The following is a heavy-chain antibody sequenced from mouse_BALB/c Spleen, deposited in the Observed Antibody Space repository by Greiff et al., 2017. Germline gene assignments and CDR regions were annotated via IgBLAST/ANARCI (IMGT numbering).Heavy chain of an antibody. Sequence: VQLVESGPGLVAPSQSLSITCTVSGFSLTSYGVHWVRQPPGKGLEWLGVIWAGGSTNYNSALMSRLSISKDNSKSQVFLKMNSLQTDDTAMYYCAREYGNYVPFAYWGQGTLVTVSA. CDR3: AREYGNYVPFAY. CDR1: GFSLTSYG. CDR2: IWAGGST. V-gene: IGHV2-9*02. D-gene: IGHD2-1*01. J-gene: IGHJ3*01.